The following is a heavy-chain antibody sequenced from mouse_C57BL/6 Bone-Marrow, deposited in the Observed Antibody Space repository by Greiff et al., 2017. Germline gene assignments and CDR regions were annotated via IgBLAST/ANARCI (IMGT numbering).Heavy chain of an antibody. Sequence: EVMLVESGGGLVKPGGSLKLPCAASGFTFSSYAMSWVRQTPEKRLEWVATISDGGSYTYYPDNVKGRFTIARDNAKNNLYLQMSHLKSEDTAMYYCARVYYDYEFYAMDYWGQGTSVTVSS. CDR2: ISDGGSYT. CDR1: GFTFSSYA. CDR3: ARVYYDYEFYAMDY. V-gene: IGHV5-4*03. D-gene: IGHD2-4*01. J-gene: IGHJ4*01.